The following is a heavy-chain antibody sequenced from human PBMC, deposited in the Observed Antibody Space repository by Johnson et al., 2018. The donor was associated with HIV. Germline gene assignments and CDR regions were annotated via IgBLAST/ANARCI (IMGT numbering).Heavy chain of an antibody. CDR3: ASSRWADDAFDG. CDR2: IDTEGSGT. J-gene: IGHJ3*01. V-gene: IGHV3-74*03. CDR1: GFIFSTYW. Sequence: VQLVESGGGVVQPGGSLRLSCAASGFIFSTYWMHWVRRVPGKGLVWVSRIDTEGSGTTYADSVKGRFTISRDNAKNTVYLQMISLRAEDMAVYYCASSRWADDAFDGWGQGTMVTVSS. D-gene: IGHD1-26*01.